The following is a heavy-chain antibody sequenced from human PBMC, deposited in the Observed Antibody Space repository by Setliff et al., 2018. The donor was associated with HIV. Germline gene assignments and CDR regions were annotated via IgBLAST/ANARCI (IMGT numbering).Heavy chain of an antibody. J-gene: IGHJ4*02. CDR2: INTNTGNP. CDR3: ARSGRMAVAGTMYY. V-gene: IGHV7-4-1*02. D-gene: IGHD6-19*01. CDR1: GYTFTSYT. Sequence: ASVKVSCKASGYTFTSYTMNWVRQAPGQGLQWMGWINTNTGNPTYAQGFTGRFVFSLDTSVSTAYLQISSLKAEDTAVYYCARSGRMAVAGTMYYWGQGTLVTVSS.